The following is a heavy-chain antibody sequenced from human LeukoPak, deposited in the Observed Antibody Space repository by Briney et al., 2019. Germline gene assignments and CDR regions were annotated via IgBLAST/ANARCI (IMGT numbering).Heavy chain of an antibody. CDR2: TYYRSKWGS. CDR1: GDSVSSEDAA. V-gene: IGHV6-1*01. CDR3: ARASNRAFDA. D-gene: IGHD1-14*01. J-gene: IGHJ3*01. Sequence: SQTLSLTCAISGDSVSSEDAAWNWIRQSPSRGLEWLGRTYYRSKWGSDYAVSVKSRVTVNPDPSKNQFSLQLNSVTPEDTAVYFYARASNRAFDAWGQGTVVIVSS.